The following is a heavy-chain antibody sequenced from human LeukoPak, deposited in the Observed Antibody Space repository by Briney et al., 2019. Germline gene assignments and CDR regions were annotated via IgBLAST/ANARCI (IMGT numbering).Heavy chain of an antibody. Sequence: PGGSLRLSCAASGFTFSSYEMNWVRQAPGKGLEWVSYISSSGSTIYYADSVKGRFTISRDNAKNSLYLQMNSLRPEDTAVYYCARVGYSSGWYFDYWGQGTLVTVSS. CDR3: ARVGYSSGWYFDY. V-gene: IGHV3-48*03. J-gene: IGHJ4*02. CDR2: ISSSGSTI. CDR1: GFTFSSYE. D-gene: IGHD6-19*01.